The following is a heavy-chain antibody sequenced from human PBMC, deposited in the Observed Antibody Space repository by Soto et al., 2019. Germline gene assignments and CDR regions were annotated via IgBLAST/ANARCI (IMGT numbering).Heavy chain of an antibody. V-gene: IGHV4-59*01. CDR2: IHHSGST. CDR1: GGSISSYY. Sequence: SETLSLTCTVSGGSISSYYWSWIRQPPVKGLEWIGYIHHSGSTNYNPSLKSRVTISVDTSKNQFSLKLSSVTAADTAVYYCARDLGVPGVIIGPDYYYGMDVWGQGTTVTVSS. J-gene: IGHJ6*02. D-gene: IGHD3-10*01. CDR3: ARDLGVPGVIIGPDYYYGMDV.